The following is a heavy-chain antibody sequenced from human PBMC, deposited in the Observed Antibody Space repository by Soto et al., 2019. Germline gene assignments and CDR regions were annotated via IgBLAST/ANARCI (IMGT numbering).Heavy chain of an antibody. CDR1: GGSISSGVYY. D-gene: IGHD1-1*01. J-gene: IGHJ4*02. V-gene: IGHV4-31*03. CDR2: MHYSGST. CDR3: ARWPQLKPRFDY. Sequence: PSETLSLTCTVSGGSISSGVYYWSWIRQHSEKGLEWIGYMHYSGSTYYNPSLKSRVTISVDTSKNQFSLKLSSVTAADTAVYYCARWPQLKPRFDYWGQGTLVTVSS.